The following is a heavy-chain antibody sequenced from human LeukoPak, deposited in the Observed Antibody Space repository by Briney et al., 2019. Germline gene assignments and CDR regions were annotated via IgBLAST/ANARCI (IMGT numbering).Heavy chain of an antibody. D-gene: IGHD3-10*01. Sequence: GASVKVSCKVSGYTLTELSMHWVRQAPGKGLEWMGGFDPEDGETIYAQKFQGRVTMTEDTSTDTAYMELSSLRSEDTAVYYCAKEPTYYYGSGSYSPSSYWGQGTLVTVSS. J-gene: IGHJ4*02. V-gene: IGHV1-24*01. CDR2: FDPEDGET. CDR3: AKEPTYYYGSGSYSPSSY. CDR1: GYTLTELS.